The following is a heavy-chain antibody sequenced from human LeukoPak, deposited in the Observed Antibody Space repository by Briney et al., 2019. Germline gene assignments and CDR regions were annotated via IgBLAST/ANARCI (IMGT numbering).Heavy chain of an antibody. CDR3: ARLLKDYYYYYMDV. D-gene: IGHD3-22*01. Sequence: GGSLRLSCAASGFTFSSYSMNWVRQAPGKGLEWVAFIRYDGSNKYYADSVKGRFTISRDNSKNTLYLQMNSLRAEDTAVYYCARLLKDYYYYYMDVWGKGTTVTISS. V-gene: IGHV3-30*02. CDR2: IRYDGSNK. J-gene: IGHJ6*03. CDR1: GFTFSSYS.